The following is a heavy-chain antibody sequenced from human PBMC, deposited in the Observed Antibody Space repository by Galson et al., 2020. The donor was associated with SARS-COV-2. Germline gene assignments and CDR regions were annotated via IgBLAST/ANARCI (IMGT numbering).Heavy chain of an antibody. CDR2: ISYDGSNK. J-gene: IGHJ4*02. D-gene: IGHD4-17*01. Sequence: GGSLRLSCAASGFTFSSYAMHWVRQAPGKGLEWVAVISYDGSNKYYADSVKGRFTISRDNSKNTLYLQMNSLRAEDTAVYYCARDQPYGDDGCGAFDYWGQGTLVTVSS. CDR1: GFTFSSYA. CDR3: ARDQPYGDDGCGAFDY. V-gene: IGHV3-30*04.